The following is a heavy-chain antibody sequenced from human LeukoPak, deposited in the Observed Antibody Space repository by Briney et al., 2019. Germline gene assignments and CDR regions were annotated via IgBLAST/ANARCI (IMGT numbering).Heavy chain of an antibody. V-gene: IGHV3-7*01. CDR3: ASHGNWRFDH. CDR2: IKEDGTQT. J-gene: IGHJ4*02. CDR1: GFPFTGYW. Sequence: PGGSLRLSCAASGFPFTGYWMTWVRQAPGKGLEWVANIKEDGTQTHYVDSVKGRFTISRDNAQNSLYLQMNSLRAEDTVVYYCASHGNWRFDHWGQGTLVTVSS. D-gene: IGHD1-20*01.